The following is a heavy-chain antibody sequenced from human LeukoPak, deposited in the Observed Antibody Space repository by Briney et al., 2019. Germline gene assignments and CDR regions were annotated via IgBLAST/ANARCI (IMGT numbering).Heavy chain of an antibody. D-gene: IGHD6-13*01. Sequence: GESLKISCKGSGYSFTSYWIGWVRQMPGKGLEWTGIIYAADSDTRYSPSFQGQVTISADKSISTAYLQWSGLKASDTAIYYCTRRRDSTTGGAFDIWGQGTLVTVSS. V-gene: IGHV5-51*01. CDR1: GYSFTSYW. CDR2: IYAADSDT. J-gene: IGHJ3*02. CDR3: TRRRDSTTGGAFDI.